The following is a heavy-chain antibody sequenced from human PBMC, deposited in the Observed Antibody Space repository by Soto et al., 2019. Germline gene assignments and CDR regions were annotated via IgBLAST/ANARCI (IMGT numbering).Heavy chain of an antibody. CDR2: IDWDDDK. CDR3: ARMIAAAVDY. D-gene: IGHD6-13*01. CDR1: GFSLSTSGMC. Sequence: SGPTLVNPTQTLTLTCTFSGFSLSTSGMCVSWIRRPPGEALEWLARIDWDDDKYYSTSLKTRLTISKDTSKNQVVLTMTNMDPVDTATYYCARMIAAAVDYWGQGTLVTVSS. J-gene: IGHJ4*02. V-gene: IGHV2-70*11.